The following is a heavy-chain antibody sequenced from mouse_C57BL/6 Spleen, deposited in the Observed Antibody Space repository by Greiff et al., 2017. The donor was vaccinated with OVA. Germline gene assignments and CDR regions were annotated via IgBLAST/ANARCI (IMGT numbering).Heavy chain of an antibody. D-gene: IGHD1-1*01. V-gene: IGHV1-52*01. CDR1: GYTFTSYW. J-gene: IGHJ3*01. CDR3: ARDNYYGSSPWFAY. CDR2: IDPSDSET. Sequence: VQLQQPGAELVRPGSSVKLSCKASGYTFTSYWMHWVKQRPIQGLAWIGNIDPSDSETHYNQKFKDKATLTVDKSSSTAYMQLSSLTSEDSAVYYCARDNYYGSSPWFAYWGQGTLVTVSA.